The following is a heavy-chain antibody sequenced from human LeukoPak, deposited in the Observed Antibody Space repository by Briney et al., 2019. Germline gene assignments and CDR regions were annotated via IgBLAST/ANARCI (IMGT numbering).Heavy chain of an antibody. Sequence: SVKVSCKASGGTFSSYAISWVRQAPGQGLEWMGGIIPIFGTANYAQKFQGRVTITADESTSTAYMELSSLRSEDTAVYYCARTTLPNIVVVPAANKGEYFQHWGQGTLVTVSS. J-gene: IGHJ1*01. D-gene: IGHD2-2*01. CDR1: GGTFSSYA. CDR2: IIPIFGTA. CDR3: ARTTLPNIVVVPAANKGEYFQH. V-gene: IGHV1-69*13.